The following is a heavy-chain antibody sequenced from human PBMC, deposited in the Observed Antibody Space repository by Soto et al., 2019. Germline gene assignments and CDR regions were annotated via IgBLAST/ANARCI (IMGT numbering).Heavy chain of an antibody. CDR1: GFSFSHYW. CDR2: ISPDGRTT. CDR3: ADSWLPTSY. D-gene: IGHD3-10*01. Sequence: TGGSLRLSCAASGFSFSHYWMHWVRQVPGKGLVWVSRISPDGRTTTYADSVKGRFTISRDNAKSTLYLQMNSLTVEDGAVYYCADSWLPTSYWGPGTLVTVSS. J-gene: IGHJ4*02. V-gene: IGHV3-74*01.